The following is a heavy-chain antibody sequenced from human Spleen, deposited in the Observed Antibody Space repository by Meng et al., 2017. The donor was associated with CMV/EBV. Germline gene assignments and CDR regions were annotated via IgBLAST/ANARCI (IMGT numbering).Heavy chain of an antibody. CDR3: ARGSYCSSTSCYIEDWYFDL. CDR1: GFTFSSYS. V-gene: IGHV3-74*01. CDR2: INSDGSST. Sequence: GESLKISCAASGFTFSSYSMNWVRQAPGKGLVWVSRINSDGSSTSYADSVKGRFTISRDNAKNSLYLQMNSLRAEDTAVYYCARGSYCSSTSCYIEDWYFDLWGRGTLVTVSS. D-gene: IGHD2-2*02. J-gene: IGHJ2*01.